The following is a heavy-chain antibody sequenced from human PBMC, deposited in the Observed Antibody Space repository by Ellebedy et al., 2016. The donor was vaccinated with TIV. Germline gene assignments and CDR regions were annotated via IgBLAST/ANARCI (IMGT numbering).Heavy chain of an antibody. J-gene: IGHJ4*02. CDR1: GFTFSTYW. Sequence: PGGSLRLSCAASGFTFSTYWMNWVRQAPGKGLEWVANLIDDGSEKYYVDSVKGRFPISRDNAKTSLFLQMNSLTAEDTAVYYCARGEAYCGGDCYSNWGQGTLVTVSS. CDR3: ARGEAYCGGDCYSN. D-gene: IGHD2-21*02. CDR2: LIDDGSEK. V-gene: IGHV3-7*03.